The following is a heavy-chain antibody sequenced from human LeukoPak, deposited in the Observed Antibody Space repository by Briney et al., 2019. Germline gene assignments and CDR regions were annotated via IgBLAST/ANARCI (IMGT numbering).Heavy chain of an antibody. CDR1: GGSISSNNW. Sequence: SETLSLTCAVSGGSISSNNWWNWVRQPPGKGLEWIGEMYHSGTTNNNPSLKSRATISVDKSNNQFSLKLSSVTAADTAIYYCARDIGSSRANYWGQGTLVTVSS. CDR3: ARDIGSSRANY. D-gene: IGHD2-2*01. V-gene: IGHV4-4*02. CDR2: MYHSGTT. J-gene: IGHJ4*02.